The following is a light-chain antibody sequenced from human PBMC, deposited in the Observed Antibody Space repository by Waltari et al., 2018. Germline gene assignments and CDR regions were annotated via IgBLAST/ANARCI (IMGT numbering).Light chain of an antibody. V-gene: IGLV4-69*01. CDR1: SGHSTNI. CDR3: QTGGHGTWV. CDR2: VNSDCSH. Sequence: QLVVTQSPSASAPLGASVKLTCTLSSGHSTNIVAWLQQRPEKGPRYLMKVNSDCSHIKGDGIPGRFSGSRSGAERYLTISSLQSDDEADYFCQTGGHGTWVFGGGTTLTVL. J-gene: IGLJ3*02.